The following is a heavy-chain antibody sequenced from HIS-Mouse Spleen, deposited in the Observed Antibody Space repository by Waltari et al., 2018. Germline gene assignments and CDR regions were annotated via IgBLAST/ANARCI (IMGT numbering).Heavy chain of an antibody. D-gene: IGHD6-19*01. CDR1: GFSLSTSGMC. V-gene: IGHV2-70*15. CDR3: ARIAEGYSSGWYAFDY. Sequence: QVTLRESGPALVKPTQTLTLTCTFSGFSLSTSGMCVSWIRQPPGKALEWLERIDWDDDKDYSTSLKTRLTISKETSKNQVVLTMTNMDPVDTATYYCARIAEGYSSGWYAFDYWGQGTLVTVSS. J-gene: IGHJ4*02. CDR2: IDWDDDK.